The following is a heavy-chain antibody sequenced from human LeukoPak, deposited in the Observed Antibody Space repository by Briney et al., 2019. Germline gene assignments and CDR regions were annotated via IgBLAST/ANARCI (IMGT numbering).Heavy chain of an antibody. J-gene: IGHJ4*02. V-gene: IGHV3-33*01. Sequence: GGSLRLSCVASGFTFSSYGMHWVRQTPGKGLEWVAVIWHDGDNKYFVDSVKGRFTITRDNSKNTLYLQMNSLRAEDTAVYYCARDLRNSSGKIDYWGQGALVTVSS. CDR2: IWHDGDNK. D-gene: IGHD3-22*01. CDR1: GFTFSSYG. CDR3: ARDLRNSSGKIDY.